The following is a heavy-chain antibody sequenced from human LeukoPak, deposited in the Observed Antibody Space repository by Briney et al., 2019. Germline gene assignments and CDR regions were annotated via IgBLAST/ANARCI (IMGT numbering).Heavy chain of an antibody. V-gene: IGHV4-59*12. J-gene: IGHJ4*02. Sequence: SETLSLTCTVSGGSISSYYWSWIRQPPGKGLEWIGYIYYSGITNYNPSLKSRVTISVDTSKNQFSLKLSSVTAADTAVYYCARELGSQWLVGGAHFDYWGQGTLVTVSS. CDR1: GGSISSYY. CDR2: IYYSGIT. D-gene: IGHD6-19*01. CDR3: ARELGSQWLVGGAHFDY.